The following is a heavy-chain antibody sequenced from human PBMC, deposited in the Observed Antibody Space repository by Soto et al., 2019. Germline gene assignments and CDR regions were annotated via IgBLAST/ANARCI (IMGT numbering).Heavy chain of an antibody. J-gene: IGHJ3*02. Sequence: SGGSLRLSCTAPGFTFGDYAMSWVRQAPGKGLEWVGFIRSKAYGGTTEYAASVKGRFTISRDDSKSIAYLQMNSLKTEETAVYYCTRDQAQAYYYDSSGYDAFDIWGQGTMVTVSS. CDR1: GFTFGDYA. CDR2: IRSKAYGGTT. D-gene: IGHD3-22*01. V-gene: IGHV3-49*04. CDR3: TRDQAQAYYYDSSGYDAFDI.